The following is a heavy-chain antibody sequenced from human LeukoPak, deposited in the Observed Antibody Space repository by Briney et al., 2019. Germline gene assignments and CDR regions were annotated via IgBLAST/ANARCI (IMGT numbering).Heavy chain of an antibody. CDR3: ARAEDIVVVPAAKNYYHGMDV. D-gene: IGHD2-2*01. CDR2: IIPIFGTA. J-gene: IGHJ6*04. CDR1: GGTFSSYA. Sequence: GASVKVSCKASGGTFSSYAISWVRQAPGQGLEWMGGIIPIFGTANYAQKFQGRVTITADKSTSTAYMELSSLRSEDTAVYYCARAEDIVVVPAAKNYYHGMDVWGKGTTVTVSS. V-gene: IGHV1-69*06.